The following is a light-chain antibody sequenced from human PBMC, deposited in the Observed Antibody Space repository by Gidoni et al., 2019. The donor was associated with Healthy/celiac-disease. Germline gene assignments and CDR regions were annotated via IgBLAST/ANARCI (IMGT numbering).Light chain of an antibody. CDR2: TYS. Sequence: SYELTQPPSVSVSPGQTARITCSGDALPKQYAYWYQQKPGQAPVLVIYTYSERPSGIPERFSGSSSGTTVTLTISGVQAEDEADYYCQSADSSGTYWVFGGGTKLTVL. CDR3: QSADSSGTYWV. CDR1: ALPKQY. J-gene: IGLJ3*02. V-gene: IGLV3-25*03.